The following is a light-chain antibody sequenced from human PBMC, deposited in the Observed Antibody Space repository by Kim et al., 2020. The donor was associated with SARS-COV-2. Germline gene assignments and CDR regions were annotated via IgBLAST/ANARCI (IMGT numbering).Light chain of an antibody. CDR2: YVT. CDR3: SSYTARSTLV. V-gene: IGLV2-14*03. CDR1: SSDIGTYCY. J-gene: IGLJ2*01. Sequence: PLSCTGTSSDIGTYCYVSWYQTQRGIAPKLILYYVTKRPSGVSDRFSGSKSGNTASLTISQLQTEDEADYYCSSYTARSTLVFGGGTKVTVL.